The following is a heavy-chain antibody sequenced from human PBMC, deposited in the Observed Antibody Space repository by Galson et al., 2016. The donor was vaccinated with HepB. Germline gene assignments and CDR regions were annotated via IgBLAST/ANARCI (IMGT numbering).Heavy chain of an antibody. Sequence: SVKVSCKASGYTFNKYAIHWVRQAPGQRFEWMGWIHPGDGRTRFSQRFQDRVTFTTDTSASTAYMELSSLKSEDTAMFFCARDWATPGIIEAVDFWGQGTLVTVSS. D-gene: IGHD2/OR15-2a*01. CDR1: GYTFNKYA. V-gene: IGHV1-3*01. J-gene: IGHJ4*02. CDR3: ARDWATPGIIEAVDF. CDR2: IHPGDGRT.